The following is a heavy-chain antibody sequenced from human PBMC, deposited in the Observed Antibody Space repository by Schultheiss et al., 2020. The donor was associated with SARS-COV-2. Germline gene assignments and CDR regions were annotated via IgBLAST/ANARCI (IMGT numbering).Heavy chain of an antibody. V-gene: IGHV3-74*01. D-gene: IGHD2-2*01. Sequence: GGSLRLSCAASGFTFSSYWMHWVRQAPGKGLVWVSRINSDGSSTNYADSVKGRFTISRDNAKNSLYLQMNSLRAEDTAVYYCARGVVVVPDAFDIWGQGTMVTVSS. CDR2: INSDGSST. CDR3: ARGVVVVPDAFDI. CDR1: GFTFSSYW. J-gene: IGHJ3*02.